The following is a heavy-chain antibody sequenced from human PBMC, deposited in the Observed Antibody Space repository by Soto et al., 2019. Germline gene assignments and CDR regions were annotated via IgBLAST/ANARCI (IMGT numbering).Heavy chain of an antibody. CDR2: IYYTGTT. CDR3: ARSRGTVRSRKFEN. V-gene: IGHV4-31*11. Sequence: QVQLQESGPGLVKPSHTVALTCAVSGGSISTAGYYCTWIRQHPGGGLEWIGAIYYTGTTYYNPFLGSRETLSVDPSENQLSQKVTSVTAADTAVYYCARSRGTVRSRKFENWGQGTLVTVSS. D-gene: IGHD3-16*01. J-gene: IGHJ4*02. CDR1: GGSISTAGYY.